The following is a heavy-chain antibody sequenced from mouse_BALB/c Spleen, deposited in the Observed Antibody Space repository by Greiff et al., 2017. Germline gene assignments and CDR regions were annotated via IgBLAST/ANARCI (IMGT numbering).Heavy chain of an antibody. D-gene: IGHD2-14*01. CDR1: GFTFSSYA. Sequence: EVKLVESGGGLVKPGGSLKLSCAASGFTFSSYAMSWVRQSPEKRLEWVAEISSGGSYTYYPDTVTGRFTISRDNAKNTLYLEMSSLRSEDTAMYYCARGEDTTGYFDYWGQGTTLTVSS. V-gene: IGHV5-9-4*01. CDR2: ISSGGSYT. CDR3: ARGEDTTGYFDY. J-gene: IGHJ2*01.